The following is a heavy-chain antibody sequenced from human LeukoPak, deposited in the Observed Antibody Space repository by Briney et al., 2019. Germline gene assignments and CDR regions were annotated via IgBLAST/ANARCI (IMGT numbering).Heavy chain of an antibody. V-gene: IGHV4-31*03. CDR3: ARGVAVPAALDY. Sequence: SETLSLTCTVSGGSISSGGYYWSWIRQHPGKGLEWIGYIYYSGSTCYNPSLKSRVTISVDTSKNQFSLKLSSVTAADTAVYYCARGVAVPAALDYWGQGTLVTVSS. D-gene: IGHD2-2*01. J-gene: IGHJ4*02. CDR1: GGSISSGGYY. CDR2: IYYSGST.